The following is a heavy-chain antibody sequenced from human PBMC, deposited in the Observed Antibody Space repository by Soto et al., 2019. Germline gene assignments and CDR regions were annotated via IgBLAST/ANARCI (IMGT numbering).Heavy chain of an antibody. V-gene: IGHV3-53*01. CDR1: GFTVSSNY. CDR2: IYSGGNT. D-gene: IGHD7-27*01. J-gene: IGHJ4*02. CDR3: PSPPGDPGGGGYYFDY. Sequence: EVQLVESGGGLIQPGGSLRLSCAASGFTVSSNYMSWVRQAPGKGLEWVSTIYSGGNTYYTDSVKGRFTISRDNSKTPRYLKRTGRGAKATAFYYCPSPPGDPGGGGYYFDYWGQGTLVTVSS.